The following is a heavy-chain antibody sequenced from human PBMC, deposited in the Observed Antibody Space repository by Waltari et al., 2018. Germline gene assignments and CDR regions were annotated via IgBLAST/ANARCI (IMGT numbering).Heavy chain of an antibody. CDR3: ARPSWSRARWYGDF. CDR1: GYTFATYW. D-gene: IGHD6-13*01. CDR2: ILPHDSDT. J-gene: IGHJ4*02. Sequence: EVQLVQSGAEVKKPGESLRISCEGSGYTFATYWIGWVRQTPDKGLEWMGIILPHDSDTRYSPSFQGQVTRSVDKSINTAYLQWNSLKASDTAVYFCARPSWSRARWYGDFWGQGTVVTVSS. V-gene: IGHV5-51*01.